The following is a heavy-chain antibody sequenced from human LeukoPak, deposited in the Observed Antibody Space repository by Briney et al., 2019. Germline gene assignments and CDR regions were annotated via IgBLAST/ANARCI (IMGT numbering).Heavy chain of an antibody. CDR2: TSGSGGST. Sequence: GGSLRLSCAASGFTFSSYAMSWVRQAPGKGLEWVSATSGSGGSTYYADSVKGRFTISRDNSKNTLYLQMNSLRAEDTAVYYCAKGYYYGSGADAFDIWGQGTMVTVSS. J-gene: IGHJ3*02. D-gene: IGHD3-10*01. CDR1: GFTFSSYA. V-gene: IGHV3-23*01. CDR3: AKGYYYGSGADAFDI.